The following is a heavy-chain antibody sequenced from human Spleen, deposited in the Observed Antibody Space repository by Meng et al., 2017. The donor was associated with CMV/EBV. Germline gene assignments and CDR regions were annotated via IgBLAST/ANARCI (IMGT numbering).Heavy chain of an antibody. V-gene: IGHV2-5*01. D-gene: IGHD7-27*01. CDR3: SHDPGF. Sequence: TLTLTCTFSGFSLSTRGVGVGWTRQPPGKALEWLALIYYNDDKRYSPSLKRRLTITKDTSKNQVVLTMTNMDPVDTATYYCSHDPGFWGQGILVTVSS. CDR2: IYYNDDK. CDR1: GFSLSTRGVG. J-gene: IGHJ4*02.